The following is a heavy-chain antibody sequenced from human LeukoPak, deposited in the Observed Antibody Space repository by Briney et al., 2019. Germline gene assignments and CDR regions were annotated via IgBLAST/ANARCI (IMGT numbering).Heavy chain of an antibody. CDR1: GDSISSGDYY. D-gene: IGHD1-26*01. Sequence: SQTLSLTCTVSGDSISSGDYYWSWIRQPPGKGLEWIGYIYYSGSIYYNPSLKSRLTISVDTSKNRFSLKLSSVTAADTAVYYCARDGVGANTDLWGQGTLVTVSS. CDR3: ARDGVGANTDL. V-gene: IGHV4-30-4*01. J-gene: IGHJ5*02. CDR2: IYYSGSI.